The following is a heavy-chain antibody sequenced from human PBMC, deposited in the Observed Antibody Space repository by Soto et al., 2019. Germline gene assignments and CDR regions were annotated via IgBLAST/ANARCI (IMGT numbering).Heavy chain of an antibody. Sequence: QVQLQESGPGLVRPSQTLSLTCTVSGGSISDADYSWTWIRQSPRQGLEWIGYIYYTGDTYSKPSRKGRVVMSVYRSITPSPLRLTSVTAADRAVFYWPESGQTSGVWEAGGQGPRFT. CDR1: GGSISDADYS. J-gene: IGHJ6*02. CDR2: IYYTGDT. D-gene: IGHD2-8*01. CDR3: PESGQTSGVWEA. V-gene: IGHV4-30-4*01.